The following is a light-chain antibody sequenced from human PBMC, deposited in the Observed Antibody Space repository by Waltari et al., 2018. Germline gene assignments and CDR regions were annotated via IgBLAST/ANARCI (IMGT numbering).Light chain of an antibody. Sequence: DIQMTQSPSSLSASLGDSVTITCRASQDIGNYVNWYQQKPGKAPNLLIYDASRLEIGGSSRFSGSGSGTYFTLTISSLQPADVGTYFCQQYDDLPRYTFGQGTYLEI. CDR3: QQYDDLPRYT. V-gene: IGKV1-33*01. CDR1: QDIGNY. J-gene: IGKJ2*01. CDR2: DAS.